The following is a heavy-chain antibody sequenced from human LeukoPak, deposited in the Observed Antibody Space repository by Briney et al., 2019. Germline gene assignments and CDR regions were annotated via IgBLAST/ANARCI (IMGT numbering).Heavy chain of an antibody. D-gene: IGHD1-26*01. CDR3: AKGGPTGSNYFDF. J-gene: IGHJ4*02. Sequence: GSLRLSCAASEFTFDNYAMSWVRQAPGKGLEWVSVISGSGYYSYYADSVKGRFTVSRDNSKTTLCLQMNSLRADDTAVYYCAKGGPTGSNYFDFWGQGTLVTVSS. V-gene: IGHV3-23*01. CDR1: EFTFDNYA. CDR2: ISGSGYYS.